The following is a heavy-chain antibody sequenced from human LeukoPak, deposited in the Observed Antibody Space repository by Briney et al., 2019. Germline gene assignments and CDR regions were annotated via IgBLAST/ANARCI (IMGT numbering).Heavy chain of an antibody. J-gene: IGHJ4*02. V-gene: IGHV3-9*01. D-gene: IGHD3-22*01. CDR2: MRWNSWSI. CDR1: GFTFGDYA. CDR3: AESAYYDSSGYTQFDY. Sequence: PGRSLRLSCAASGFTFGDYAMHWVRQAPGKGLEWVSGMRWNSWSIVYADSVKGRFTISSDNAQHSLYLKMNSLRAEDTALYYCAESAYYDSSGYTQFDYWGQGTLVTVSS.